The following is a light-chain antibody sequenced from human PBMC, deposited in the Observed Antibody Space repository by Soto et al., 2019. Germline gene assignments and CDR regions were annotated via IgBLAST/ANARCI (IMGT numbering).Light chain of an antibody. CDR2: DVS. J-gene: IGLJ7*01. Sequence: QSALTQPASVSGSPGQSITISCTGTSSDVGGYNYVSWYQQYPGKAPKLMIYDVSNRPSGVSNRFSGSKSGNTASLTISGLQAEDEADYYCSPYTSSSTFAVFGGGTQLTVL. CDR3: SPYTSSSTFAV. CDR1: SSDVGGYNY. V-gene: IGLV2-14*01.